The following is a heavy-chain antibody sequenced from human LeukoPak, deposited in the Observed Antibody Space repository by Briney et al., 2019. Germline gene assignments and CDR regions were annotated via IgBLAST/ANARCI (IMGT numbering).Heavy chain of an antibody. Sequence: ASVKVSCKASGYTFTGYYIHWVRRAPGQGLEWMGWINPNTGGTNYAQNFQGRVTMTRDTSISTAYMELSRLKSDDTAVYYCARGPTVTTDYWGQGTLVTVSS. CDR1: GYTFTGYY. CDR3: ARGPTVTTDY. V-gene: IGHV1-2*02. J-gene: IGHJ4*02. D-gene: IGHD4-17*01. CDR2: INPNTGGT.